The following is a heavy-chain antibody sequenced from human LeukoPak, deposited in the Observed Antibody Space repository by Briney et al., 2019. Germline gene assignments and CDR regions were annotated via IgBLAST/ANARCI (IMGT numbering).Heavy chain of an antibody. J-gene: IGHJ4*01. V-gene: IGHV1-8*02. Sequence: ASVWLSCKASGYPFIRYDINWVRQATGQGLEWLGWMNPNSGNTGYAQRFQGRATMTRDTSISTAYMQLSSLRSGDTAVYYCTSAIHYYNRSGYYPFDYWGHGTLATVSS. CDR1: GYPFIRYD. CDR2: MNPNSGNT. CDR3: TSAIHYYNRSGYYPFDY. D-gene: IGHD3-22*01.